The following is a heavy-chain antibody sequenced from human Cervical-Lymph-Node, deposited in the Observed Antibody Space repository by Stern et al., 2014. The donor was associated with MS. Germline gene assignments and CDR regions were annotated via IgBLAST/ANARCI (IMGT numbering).Heavy chain of an antibody. Sequence: EVQLVESGGGLVQPGGSLRLSCAASGFTFNNYAMNWVRQAPGKGLEWVSAMSPGGTYTYYADSVKGRFTISRDNSTNTVYLQMNSLRAEDSAVYYCAKDRRGDWGQGTLVTVSS. V-gene: IGHV3-23*04. CDR2: MSPGGTYT. CDR3: AKDRRGD. J-gene: IGHJ4*02. D-gene: IGHD3-10*01. CDR1: GFTFNNYA.